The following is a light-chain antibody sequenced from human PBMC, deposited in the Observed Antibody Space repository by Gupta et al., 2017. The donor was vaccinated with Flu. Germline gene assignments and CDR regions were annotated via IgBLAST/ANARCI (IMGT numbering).Light chain of an antibody. J-gene: IGLJ2*01. Sequence: SVLTPPPSVSAAPGQKVTSSCSGSSSNIGNNYVFWYQQFPGTAPKVLIHDNNKRPSGIPDRFSGSKSGTSATLGITGLQTGDEAEYYCGAWDTSLSVVVFGGGTKLIVL. V-gene: IGLV1-51*01. CDR3: GAWDTSLSVVV. CDR2: DNN. CDR1: SSNIGNNY.